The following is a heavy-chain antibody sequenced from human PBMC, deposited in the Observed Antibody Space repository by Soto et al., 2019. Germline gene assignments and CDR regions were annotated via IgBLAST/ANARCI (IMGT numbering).Heavy chain of an antibody. CDR3: ARGGPAPLYMSSSWEFDY. J-gene: IGHJ4*02. CDR2: IYYSEST. V-gene: IGHV4-59*01. D-gene: IGHD6-13*01. CDR1: GGSISSYY. Sequence: SETLSLTCTVSGGSISSYYWSWIRQPPGKGLEWIGYIYYSESTNYNPSLKSRVTISVDTSKNQFSLKLSSVTAADTAVYYCARGGPAPLYMSSSWEFDYWGQGTLVTVSS.